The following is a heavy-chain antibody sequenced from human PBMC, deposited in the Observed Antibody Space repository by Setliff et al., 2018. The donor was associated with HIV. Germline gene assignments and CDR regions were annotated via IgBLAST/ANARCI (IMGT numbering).Heavy chain of an antibody. CDR1: GGSISSHY. CDR3: ARSPVFRRYYDSSGYYFDY. J-gene: IGHJ4*02. CDR2: MYYSGST. Sequence: SETLSLTCTVSGGSISSHYWSWIRQPPGKGLEWIGYMYYSGSTNYNPSLKSRVTISVDTSKNQFSLKLSSVTAADTAVYYCARSPVFRRYYDSSGYYFDYWGQGTLVTV. V-gene: IGHV4-59*11. D-gene: IGHD3-22*01.